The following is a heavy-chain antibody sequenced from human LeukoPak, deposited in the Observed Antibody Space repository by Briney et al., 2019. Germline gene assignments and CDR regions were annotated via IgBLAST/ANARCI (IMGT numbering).Heavy chain of an antibody. Sequence: SETLSLTCAVYGGSFSGYYWSWIRQPPGKGLEWIGEINHSGSTNYNTSLKSRVTISVDTSKNQFSLKLSSVTAADTAVYYCARLRTFYYYYMDVWGKGTTVTVSS. V-gene: IGHV4-34*01. D-gene: IGHD1-7*01. J-gene: IGHJ6*03. CDR1: GGSFSGYY. CDR2: INHSGST. CDR3: ARLRTFYYYYMDV.